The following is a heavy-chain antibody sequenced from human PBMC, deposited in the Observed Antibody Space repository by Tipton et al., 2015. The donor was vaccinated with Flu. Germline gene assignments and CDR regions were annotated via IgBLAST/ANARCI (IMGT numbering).Heavy chain of an antibody. D-gene: IGHD6-6*01. CDR2: IYYSGST. Sequence: PGLVKPSETLSLTCTVSGGPISSSSYYWGWIRQPPGKGLEWIGSIYYSGSTYYNPSLKSRVTISVDTSKNQFSLKLSSVTAADTAVYYCAREGRREQLALDYWGQGTLVTVSS. CDR1: GGPISSSSYY. V-gene: IGHV4-39*07. CDR3: AREGRREQLALDY. J-gene: IGHJ4*02.